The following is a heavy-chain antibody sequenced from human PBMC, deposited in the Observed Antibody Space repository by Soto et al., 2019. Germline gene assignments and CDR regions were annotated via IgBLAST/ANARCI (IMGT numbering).Heavy chain of an antibody. Sequence: EVQLVESGGGLVQPGGSLRLSCAASGFTFSSYSMNWVRQAPGKGLEWVSYISSSSSTIYYADSVKGRFTISRDNAKNSLYLQMNSLRAEDTAVYYCARDHSLGHFDWFLGWFDPWGQGTLVTVSS. V-gene: IGHV3-48*01. D-gene: IGHD3-9*01. CDR3: ARDHSLGHFDWFLGWFDP. CDR1: GFTFSSYS. CDR2: ISSSSSTI. J-gene: IGHJ5*02.